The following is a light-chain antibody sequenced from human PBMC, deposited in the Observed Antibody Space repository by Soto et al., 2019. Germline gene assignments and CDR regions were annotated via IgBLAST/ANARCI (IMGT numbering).Light chain of an antibody. J-gene: IGKJ1*01. CDR1: QGVSRT. CDR2: GAS. Sequence: EIVMTQSPATLSVSPGERATLPCRASQGVSRTLAWYQQKPGQAPRLLIYGASTRATGIPARFSGSGSGTEFTLTISSLQSEDFAVYYCQQYNNWPPMAFGQGTKVEIK. V-gene: IGKV3-15*01. CDR3: QQYNNWPPMA.